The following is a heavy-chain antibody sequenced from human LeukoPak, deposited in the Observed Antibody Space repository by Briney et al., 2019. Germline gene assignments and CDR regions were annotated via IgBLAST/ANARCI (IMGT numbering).Heavy chain of an antibody. V-gene: IGHV4-59*08. Sequence: PSETLSLTCTVSGDSLSIHFWSWIRQPPGKGLEWIGYIHGSGSTHYDPSLRGRVTISEDTSKKHFSLKLTSVTAADTAVYYCARNVGWYSHDHWGQGTLVTVSS. CDR2: IHGSGST. CDR1: GDSLSIHF. CDR3: ARNVGWYSHDH. D-gene: IGHD6-19*01. J-gene: IGHJ4*02.